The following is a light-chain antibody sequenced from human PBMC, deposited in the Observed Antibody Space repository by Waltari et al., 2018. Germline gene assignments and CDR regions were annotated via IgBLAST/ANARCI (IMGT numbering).Light chain of an antibody. V-gene: IGKV2-28*01. CDR1: QSLLHANGKNY. CDR2: LGS. J-gene: IGKJ2*01. CDR3: MQALMTPNT. Sequence: IVMTQSPLSLPVTPGGPASISCRPGQSLLHANGKNYVDWYVLKPGQSPRLLISLGSNRASGVPDRFIGIGSDTDFTLRISRVEAEDFGVYYCMQALMTPNTFGQGTKLEI.